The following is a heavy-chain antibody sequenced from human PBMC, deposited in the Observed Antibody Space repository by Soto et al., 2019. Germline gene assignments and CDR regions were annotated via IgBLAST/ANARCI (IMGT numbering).Heavy chain of an antibody. CDR1: GFTFDDYA. J-gene: IGHJ4*02. Sequence: PGGSLRLSCAASGFTFDDYAMHWVRQAPGKGLEGVSGISWNSGSIGYADSVKGRFTLSRDNAKNSLYLQMNSLRAEDTALYYCAISKGYSSSWGYFDYWGQGTLVTVSS. CDR3: AISKGYSSSWGYFDY. D-gene: IGHD6-13*01. V-gene: IGHV3-9*01. CDR2: ISWNSGSI.